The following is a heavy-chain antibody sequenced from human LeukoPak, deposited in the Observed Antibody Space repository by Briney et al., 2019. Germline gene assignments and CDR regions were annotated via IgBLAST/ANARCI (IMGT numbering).Heavy chain of an antibody. D-gene: IGHD7-27*01. CDR3: ASGSLLGADKYYYYMDV. Sequence: ASVKVSCKASGYTFTGYYMHWVRQAPEQGLEWMGWINPNSGGTNYAQKFQGRVTMTRDTSISTAYMELSRLRSDDTAVYYCASGSLLGADKYYYYMDVWGKGTTVTVSS. V-gene: IGHV1-2*02. J-gene: IGHJ6*03. CDR1: GYTFTGYY. CDR2: INPNSGGT.